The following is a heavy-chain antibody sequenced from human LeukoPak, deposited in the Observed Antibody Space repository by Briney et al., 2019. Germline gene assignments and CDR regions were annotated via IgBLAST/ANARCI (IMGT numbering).Heavy chain of an antibody. CDR2: IKQDGSEK. CDR1: GFTFDTYW. D-gene: IGHD3-22*01. V-gene: IGHV3-7*01. CDR3: AKDFSVYYYDSRVLDY. J-gene: IGHJ4*02. Sequence: GGSLRLSCAASGFTFDTYWMSWVRQAPGKGLEWVANIKQDGSEKDYVDSVKGRFTISRDNSKNTLYLQMNSLRAEDTAVYYCAKDFSVYYYDSRVLDYWGQGTLVTVSS.